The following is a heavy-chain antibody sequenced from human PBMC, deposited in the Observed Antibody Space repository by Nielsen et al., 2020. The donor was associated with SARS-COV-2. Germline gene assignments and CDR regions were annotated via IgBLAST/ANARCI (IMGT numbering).Heavy chain of an antibody. CDR2: INPNGGST. CDR3: ARGYYDFWSGYYTNAFDI. J-gene: IGHJ3*02. V-gene: IGHV1-46*01. D-gene: IGHD3-3*01. Sequence: WVRQAPGQGLEWMGIINPNGGSTSYAQKFQGRVTMTRDTSTSTVYMELSSLRSEDTAVYYCARGYYDFWSGYYTNAFDIWGQGTMVTVSS.